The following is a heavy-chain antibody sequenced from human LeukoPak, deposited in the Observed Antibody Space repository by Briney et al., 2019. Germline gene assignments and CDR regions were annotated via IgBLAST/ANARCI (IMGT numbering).Heavy chain of an antibody. J-gene: IGHJ4*02. V-gene: IGHV1-46*01. CDR3: ARDRGSGWYKYYFDY. D-gene: IGHD6-19*01. CDR2: INPSGGST. Sequence: ASVKVSCKASGYTCTSYYMHWVRQAPGQGLEWMGIINPSGGSTSYAQKFQGRVTMTRDTSTSTVYMELSSLRSEDTAVYYCARDRGSGWYKYYFDYWGQGTLVTVSS. CDR1: GYTCTSYY.